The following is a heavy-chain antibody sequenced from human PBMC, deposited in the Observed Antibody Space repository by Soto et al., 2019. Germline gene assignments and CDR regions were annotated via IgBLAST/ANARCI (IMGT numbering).Heavy chain of an antibody. V-gene: IGHV3-23*01. Sequence: GGSLRLSCAASGFTFSSYAMSWVRQAPGKGLEWVSAISGSGGSTYYADSVKGRFTISRDNSKNTLYLQMNSLRAEDTAVYYCVYFGVVIIRAGNDYWGQGTLVTVSS. J-gene: IGHJ4*02. CDR1: GFTFSSYA. CDR2: ISGSGGST. D-gene: IGHD3-3*01. CDR3: VYFGVVIIRAGNDY.